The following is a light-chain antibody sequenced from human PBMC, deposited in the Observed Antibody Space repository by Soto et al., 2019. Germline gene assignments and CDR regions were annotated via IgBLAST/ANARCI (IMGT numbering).Light chain of an antibody. J-gene: IGKJ5*01. CDR2: GAS. V-gene: IGKV3-20*01. CDR1: QSLSTSY. Sequence: EIVLTQSPGTLSLFPGERATLSCRASQSLSTSYLAWYQQKPGQALRLLIYGASNRAAGIPDRFSGSGSGTDFTLTISRLEPEDFAVYYCQQYGSSHTYGQGTRLEIK. CDR3: QQYGSSHT.